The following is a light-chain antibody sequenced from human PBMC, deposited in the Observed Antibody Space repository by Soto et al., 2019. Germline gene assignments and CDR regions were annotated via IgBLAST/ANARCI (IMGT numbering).Light chain of an antibody. CDR2: LNSDGSH. V-gene: IGLV4-69*01. CDR1: SWHSSYA. J-gene: IGLJ1*01. CDR3: QTWGTGIHV. Sequence: QLVLTQSPSASASLGASVKLTCTLSSWHSSYAIAWHQQQPEKGPRYLMKLNSDGSHSKGDGIPDRFSGSSSGAERYLTISSLQSEDEADYYCQTWGTGIHVFGTGTKLTVL.